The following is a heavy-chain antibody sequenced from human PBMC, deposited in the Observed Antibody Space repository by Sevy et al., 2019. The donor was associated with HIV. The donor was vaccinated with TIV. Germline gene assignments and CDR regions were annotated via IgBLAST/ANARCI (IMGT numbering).Heavy chain of an antibody. CDR1: GFTLSSYT. D-gene: IGHD2-21*01. CDR2: FDRTDIT. CDR3: VRDERAIASHFDY. Sequence: GGSLRLSCEASGFTLSSYTMNWVRQSPEKGLEWVATFDRTDITHYADSVKGRFIISRDTAKNSLFLQMNSLRDDDTATYFCVRDERAIASHFDYWGRGTLVTVSS. V-gene: IGHV3-48*02. J-gene: IGHJ4*02.